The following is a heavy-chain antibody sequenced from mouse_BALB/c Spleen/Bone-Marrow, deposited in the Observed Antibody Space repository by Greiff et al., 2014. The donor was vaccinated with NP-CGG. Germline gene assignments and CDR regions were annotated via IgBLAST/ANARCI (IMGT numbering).Heavy chain of an antibody. CDR2: IYPGSGNT. CDR3: ARPPYYYGSRPYWYFDV. CDR1: GYTFTDYC. V-gene: IGHV1-84*02. D-gene: IGHD1-1*01. J-gene: IGHJ1*01. Sequence: QVQLQQSGPELVKPGASVKISCKASGYTFTDYCINWVKQKPRQGLEWIGWIYPGSGNTQYNEKFKGKATLTVDTSSNTAYMQLSSLTTERTAVYFCARPPYYYGSRPYWYFDVWGAGTTVTVSS.